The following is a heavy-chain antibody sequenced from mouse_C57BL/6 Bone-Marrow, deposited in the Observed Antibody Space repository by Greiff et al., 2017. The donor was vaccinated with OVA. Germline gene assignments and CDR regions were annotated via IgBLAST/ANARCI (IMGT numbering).Heavy chain of an antibody. CDR2: ISNLAYSI. CDR1: GFTFSDYG. D-gene: IGHD1-1*01. Sequence: EVKLMESGGGLVQPGGSLKLSCAASGFTFSDYGMAWVRQAPRKGREWAAFISNLAYSIYYADTGTCRFTISRENAKNTLYLVVRSLRSEDTDMYYCARQEVMGLLSMDNLGQRASVTVSS. J-gene: IGHJ4*01. V-gene: IGHV5-15*01. CDR3: ARQEVMGLLSMDN.